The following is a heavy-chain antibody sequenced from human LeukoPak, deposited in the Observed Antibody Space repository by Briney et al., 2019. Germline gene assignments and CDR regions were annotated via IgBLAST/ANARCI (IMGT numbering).Heavy chain of an antibody. J-gene: IGHJ5*01. CDR2: IKPDGSEK. CDR3: VRGGTYWTVS. CDR1: GFVFSASY. V-gene: IGHV3-7*01. Sequence: HPGGSLRLSCAASGFVFSASYMSWVRKAPGKGLEWVATIKPDGSEKYHVDSVSGRFTISRDNTNDSLFLQMNSLRVDDTAVYYCVRGGTYWTVSWGQGTLVTVSS.